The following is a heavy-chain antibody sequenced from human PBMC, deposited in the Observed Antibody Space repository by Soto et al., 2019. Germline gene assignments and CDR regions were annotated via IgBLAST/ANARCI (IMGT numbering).Heavy chain of an antibody. CDR2: ITLFQNRT. V-gene: IGHV1-69*02. D-gene: IGHD2-2*01. J-gene: IGHJ6*02. Sequence: ASVKVSCKASGGTFSNYIISWVRQAPGQGLEWMGKITLFQNRTDYARNFQGRVTITADKSTSTAYMELSSLRSADTVVYYCANLVVTSSSYQYYYGMDVWG. CDR1: GGTFSNYI. CDR3: ANLVVTSSSYQYYYGMDV.